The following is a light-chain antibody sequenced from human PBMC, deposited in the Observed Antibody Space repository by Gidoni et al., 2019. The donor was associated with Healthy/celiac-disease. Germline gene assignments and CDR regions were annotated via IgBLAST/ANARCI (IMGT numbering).Light chain of an antibody. CDR3: AAWDDSLSGAV. CDR2: RNN. J-gene: IGLJ7*01. Sequence: SVLTQPPSASGTPGQGVTISCSGSSSNIGSNYVYWYQQLPGTAPKLLIYRNNQRPSGVPDRFSGSKSGTSASLAISGLRSEDEADYYCAAWDDSLSGAVFGGGTQLTVL. V-gene: IGLV1-47*01. CDR1: SSNIGSNY.